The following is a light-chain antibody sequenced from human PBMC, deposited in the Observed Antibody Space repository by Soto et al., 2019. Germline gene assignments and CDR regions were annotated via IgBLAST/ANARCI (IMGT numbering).Light chain of an antibody. V-gene: IGLV2-8*01. J-gene: IGLJ3*02. Sequence: QSALTQPPSASGSPGQSVTISCTGTSSDIGAYNYVSWYQQHPGKAPKLMIHEVSKRPSGVPDRFSGSKSGNTASLTVSGLQAEDEDDYYCSSYAGSNERWVFGGGTKLTVL. CDR1: SSDIGAYNY. CDR3: SSYAGSNERWV. CDR2: EVS.